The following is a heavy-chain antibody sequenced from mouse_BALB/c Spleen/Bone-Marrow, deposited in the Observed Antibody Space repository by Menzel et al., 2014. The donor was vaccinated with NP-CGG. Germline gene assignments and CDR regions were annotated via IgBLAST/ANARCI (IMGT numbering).Heavy chain of an antibody. CDR2: IWSGGST. V-gene: IGHV2-2*02. CDR3: ARRGLYGYDFDY. D-gene: IGHD2-2*01. CDR1: GFSLISYG. J-gene: IGHJ2*01. Sequence: QVQLQQSGPGLVQPSQSLSITCTVSGFSLISYGVHWVRQSPGKGLEWLGVIWSGGSTDYNVAFISRLSISKDNSTSQVFFKMNSLQANDTAIYYCARRGLYGYDFDYWGQGTTLTVSS.